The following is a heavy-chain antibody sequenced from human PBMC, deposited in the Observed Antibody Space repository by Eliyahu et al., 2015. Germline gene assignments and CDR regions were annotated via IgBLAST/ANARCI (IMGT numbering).Heavy chain of an antibody. D-gene: IGHD6-6*01. V-gene: IGHV3-23*04. Sequence: EVQLVASGGGQVQPGGSLRLPCXASGFPFXXXAMSWVRQTPGKGLEWVASTSGSGATTYLADSVKGRFTISRDNSKNTLYLQMSSLRVEDTALYFCAKKPSFSSSTDYFDFWGQGTLVTVSS. J-gene: IGHJ4*02. CDR1: GFPFXXXA. CDR3: AKKPSFSSSTDYFDF. CDR2: TSGSGATT.